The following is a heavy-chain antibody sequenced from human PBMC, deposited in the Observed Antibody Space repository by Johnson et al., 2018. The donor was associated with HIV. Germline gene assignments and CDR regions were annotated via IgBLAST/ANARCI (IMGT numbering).Heavy chain of an antibody. V-gene: IGHV3-15*01. CDR3: TRDAKLRPLDGPDDAFDI. CDR1: GFTFHDYG. D-gene: IGHD2-2*03. CDR2: IKSKTDGGTT. J-gene: IGHJ3*02. Sequence: VQLVESGGGVVRPGGYLRLSCAASGFTFHDYGMNWVRQAPGKGLEWVGRIKSKTDGGTTDYAAPVKGRFTISRDDSKNTLYLQMNSLKTEDTAVYYCTRDAKLRPLDGPDDAFDIWGQGTMVTVSS.